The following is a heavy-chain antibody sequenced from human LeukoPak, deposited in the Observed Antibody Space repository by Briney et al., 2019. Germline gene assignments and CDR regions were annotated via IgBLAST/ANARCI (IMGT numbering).Heavy chain of an antibody. J-gene: IGHJ5*02. CDR1: GGSISSSSYS. CDR3: ARHDIVVVPAAIPNWFDP. D-gene: IGHD2-2*02. Sequence: SETLSLTCTVSGGSISSSSYSWGWIRQPPGKGLEWIGSIYYSGSTYYNPSLKSRVTISVDTSKNQFSLKLSSVTAADTAVYYCARHDIVVVPAAIPNWFDPWGQGTLVTVSS. CDR2: IYYSGST. V-gene: IGHV4-39*01.